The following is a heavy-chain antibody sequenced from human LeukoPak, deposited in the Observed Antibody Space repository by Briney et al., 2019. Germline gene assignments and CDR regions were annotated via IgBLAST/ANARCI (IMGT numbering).Heavy chain of an antibody. CDR1: GFTFSSYT. CDR3: ASTFYGDSPPY. Sequence: GGSLRLSCAASGFTFSSYTMYWVRQAPGKGLEYVSAISSNGGSTYYANSVKGRFTISRDNSKNTLYLQMGSLRGEDMAVYYCASTFYGDSPPYWGQGTLVTVSS. V-gene: IGHV3-64*01. D-gene: IGHD4-17*01. CDR2: ISSNGGST. J-gene: IGHJ4*01.